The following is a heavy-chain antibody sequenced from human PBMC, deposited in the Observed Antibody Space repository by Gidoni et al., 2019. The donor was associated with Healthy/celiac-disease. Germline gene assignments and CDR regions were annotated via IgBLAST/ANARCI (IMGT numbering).Heavy chain of an antibody. CDR3: ARDNAAAGRDY. J-gene: IGHJ4*02. V-gene: IGHV3-53*01. Sequence: IYSGGSTYYADSVKGRFTISRDNSKNTLYLRMNSLRAEDTAVYYCARDNAAAGRDYWGQGTLVTVSS. CDR2: IYSGGST. D-gene: IGHD6-13*01.